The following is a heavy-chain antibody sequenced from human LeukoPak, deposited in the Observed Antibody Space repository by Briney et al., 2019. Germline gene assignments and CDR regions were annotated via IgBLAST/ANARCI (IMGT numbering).Heavy chain of an antibody. Sequence: SETLSLTCTVSGGSISSGGYYWSWIRQHPGKGLEWIGYIYYSGSTYYNPSLKSRVTISVDTSKNQFSLKLSSVTAADTAVYYCARGYRWPATGPFQHWGQGTLVTVSS. V-gene: IGHV4-31*03. D-gene: IGHD4-23*01. J-gene: IGHJ1*01. CDR1: GGSISSGGYY. CDR3: ARGYRWPATGPFQH. CDR2: IYYSGST.